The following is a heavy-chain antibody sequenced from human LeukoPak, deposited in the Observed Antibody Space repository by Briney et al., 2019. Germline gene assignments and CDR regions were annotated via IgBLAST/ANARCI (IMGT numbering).Heavy chain of an antibody. CDR2: INPNNGGT. CDR3: ARGLTYSSGGSCY. Sequence: GASVKVSCKASGYLFTVYYLHWVRQAPGQGLEWMGWINPNNGGTKYAQKFQDRVTMTRDTSISTAYMDLSRLTSDDTAVYYCARGLTYSSGGSCYWGQGTLVTVSS. D-gene: IGHD2-15*01. V-gene: IGHV1-2*02. J-gene: IGHJ4*02. CDR1: GYLFTVYY.